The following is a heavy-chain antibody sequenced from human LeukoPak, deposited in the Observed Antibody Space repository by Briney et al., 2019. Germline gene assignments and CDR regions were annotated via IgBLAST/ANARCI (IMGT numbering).Heavy chain of an antibody. D-gene: IGHD2-2*01. CDR3: AKDGPWGYCSSTSCQAAGGNWYFDL. J-gene: IGHJ2*01. V-gene: IGHV3-23*01. CDR1: GFTFSSYG. Sequence: GGSLRLSCAASGFTFSSYGMSWVRQAPGKGLEWVSAISGSGGSTYYADSVKGRFTISRDNSKNTLYLQMNSLRAEDTAVYYCAKDGPWGYCSSTSCQAAGGNWYFDLWGRGTLVTVSS. CDR2: ISGSGGST.